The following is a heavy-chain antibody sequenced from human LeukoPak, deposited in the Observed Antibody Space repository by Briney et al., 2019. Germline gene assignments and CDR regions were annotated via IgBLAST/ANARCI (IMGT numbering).Heavy chain of an antibody. CDR2: VNDRGTGT. D-gene: IGHD5-18*01. Sequence: GGSLRLSCAASGFTFSKYAMSWVRQAPGKGLEWVSTVNDRGTGTYYADSVKGRFTISRDNSKNTLSLQMISLRAEDTALYYCAKGLKTAVGPYMGYHYYMDVWGKGXTVXVSS. CDR3: AKGLKTAVGPYMGYHYYMDV. J-gene: IGHJ6*03. V-gene: IGHV3-23*01. CDR1: GFTFSKYA.